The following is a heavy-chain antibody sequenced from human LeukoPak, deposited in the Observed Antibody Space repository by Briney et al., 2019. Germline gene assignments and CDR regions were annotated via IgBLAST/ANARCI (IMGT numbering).Heavy chain of an antibody. V-gene: IGHV4-61*01. J-gene: IGHJ6*02. Sequence: SETLSLTCTVSGGSVSSGSYYWSWIRQPPGKGLEWIVYIYYSGSTNYNPSLKSRVTISVDTSKNQFSLKLSSVTAADTAVYYCARDGYSYGLYYYYGMDVWGQGTTVTVSS. CDR1: GGSVSSGSYY. D-gene: IGHD5-18*01. CDR2: IYYSGST. CDR3: ARDGYSYGLYYYYGMDV.